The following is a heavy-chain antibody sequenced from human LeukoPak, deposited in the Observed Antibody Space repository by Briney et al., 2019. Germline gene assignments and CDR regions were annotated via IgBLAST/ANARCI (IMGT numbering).Heavy chain of an antibody. Sequence: SETLSLTCAVYGGSFSGYYWSWIRQPPGKGLEWIGEINHSGSTNYNPSLRSRVTISVDTSKSQFSLKLSSVTAADTAVYYCASGPAAIGYFDYWGQGTLVTVSS. V-gene: IGHV4-34*01. CDR3: ASGPAAIGYFDY. CDR2: INHSGST. J-gene: IGHJ4*02. CDR1: GGSFSGYY. D-gene: IGHD2-2*02.